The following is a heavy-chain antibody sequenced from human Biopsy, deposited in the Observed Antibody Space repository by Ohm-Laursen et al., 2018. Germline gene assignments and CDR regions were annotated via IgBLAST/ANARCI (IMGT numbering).Heavy chain of an antibody. CDR1: GCSISSGYY. CDR3: ARVGAGAPSIDYFDY. J-gene: IGHJ4*02. V-gene: IGHV4-61*01. Sequence: SDTLSLTCTVSGCSISSGYYWGWIRQPPGKGLEWIGYIYHSGSTNYNPSLRSRVTISVDRSKNQFSLELSSVTAADTAVYYCARVGAGAPSIDYFDYWGQGALVTVSS. CDR2: IYHSGST. D-gene: IGHD1-26*01.